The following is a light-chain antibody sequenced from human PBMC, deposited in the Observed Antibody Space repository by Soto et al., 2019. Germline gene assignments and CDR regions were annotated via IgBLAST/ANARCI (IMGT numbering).Light chain of an antibody. J-gene: IGLJ3*02. CDR3: QSYDGSLRGSL. CDR1: TSNIGAGYD. CDR2: GSA. V-gene: IGLV1-40*01. Sequence: QSVLTQPPSVSGAPGQRVTISCTGTTSNIGAGYDVHGYRHVPGTAPKLLIYGSANRPSGVPDRISGSKSGTSASLVITGLKVEDEADYYCQSYDGSLRGSLFGGGTQLTVL.